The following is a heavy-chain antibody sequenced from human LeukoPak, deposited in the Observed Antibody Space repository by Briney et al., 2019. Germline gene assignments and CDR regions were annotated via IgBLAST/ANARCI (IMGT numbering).Heavy chain of an antibody. CDR2: MHYSGRT. J-gene: IGHJ6*02. CDR1: GGSISSYY. D-gene: IGHD2-2*01. V-gene: IGHV4-59*01. Sequence: SETLSLTCTVSGGSISSYYWSWIRQPPGKGLEWIGYMHYSGRTNYNPSLKSRATISIGTSKNQFSLKLSSVAAADTAVYYCARFEYCSSTSCGGYYYYGVDVWGQGTTVTVSS. CDR3: ARFEYCSSTSCGGYYYYGVDV.